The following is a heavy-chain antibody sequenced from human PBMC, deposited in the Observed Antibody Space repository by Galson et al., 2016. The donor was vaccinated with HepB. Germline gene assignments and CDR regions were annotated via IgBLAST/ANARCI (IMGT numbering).Heavy chain of an antibody. Sequence: SVKVSCKVSGYTLTELYMHWVRQVPGKGLEWMGGFDPEDGETIYAQKFQGRVTMTEDTSTDTAYMKLSSLRSEDTAVYYCTATPAVAAVSDGYFDLWGRGTLVAVSS. CDR2: FDPEDGET. J-gene: IGHJ2*01. CDR1: GYTLTELY. CDR3: TATPAVAAVSDGYFDL. V-gene: IGHV1-24*01. D-gene: IGHD6-19*01.